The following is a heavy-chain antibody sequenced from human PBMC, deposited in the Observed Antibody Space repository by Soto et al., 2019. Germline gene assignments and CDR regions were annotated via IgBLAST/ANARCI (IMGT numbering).Heavy chain of an antibody. V-gene: IGHV3-13*01. CDR2: IGTAGDT. J-gene: IGHJ6*02. Sequence: EVQLVESGGGLVQPGGSLSLSCAASGFTFSSYDMHWVRQATGKGLEWVSAIGTAGDTYYPGSGKGRFTISRENAKNSLYLQMNSLRAEDTDVYYCARSRHTYYYYGMDVWGQGTTVTVSS. CDR1: GFTFSSYD. CDR3: ARSRHTYYYYGMDV.